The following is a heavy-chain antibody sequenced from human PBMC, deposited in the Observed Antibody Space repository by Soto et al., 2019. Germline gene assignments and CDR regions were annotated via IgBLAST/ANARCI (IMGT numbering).Heavy chain of an antibody. Sequence: QVQLVQSGAEVKKPGASVKVSCKASGYTFTSYYMHWVRQAPGQGLEWMGIINPSGGSTSYAQKFPGRVTMTRDTSTSTVYMELSSLRAEHTAVYYCARDFPTVTGATPDYWGQGTLVTVSS. CDR3: ARDFPTVTGATPDY. J-gene: IGHJ4*02. V-gene: IGHV1-46*01. D-gene: IGHD1-26*01. CDR2: INPSGGST. CDR1: GYTFTSYY.